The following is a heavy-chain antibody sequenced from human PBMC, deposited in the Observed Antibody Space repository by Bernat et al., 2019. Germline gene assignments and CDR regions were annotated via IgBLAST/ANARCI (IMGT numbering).Heavy chain of an antibody. D-gene: IGHD3-22*01. CDR1: GGSVSSGSYY. Sequence: QVQLQESGPGLVKPSETLSLTCTVSGGSVSSGSYYWSWIRQPPGKGLEWIGYIYYSGSTNYNPSLKSRVTISVDTSKNQFSLKLSSVTAADTAVYYCAGGSSGSEKYYYYYMDVWGKGTTVTVSS. V-gene: IGHV4-61*01. CDR2: IYYSGST. J-gene: IGHJ6*03. CDR3: AGGSSGSEKYYYYYMDV.